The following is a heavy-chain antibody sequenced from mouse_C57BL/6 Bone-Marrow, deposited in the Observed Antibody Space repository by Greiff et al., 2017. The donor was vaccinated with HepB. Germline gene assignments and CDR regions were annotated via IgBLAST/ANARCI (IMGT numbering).Heavy chain of an antibody. Sequence: QQSCKASGYTFPSYWMHWVKQRPGRGLEWIGRIDPNSGGTKYNEKFKSKATLTVDKPSSTAYMQLSSLTSEDSAVYYCARRDDGYSLFDYWGQGTTLTVSS. CDR1: GYTFPSYW. V-gene: IGHV1-72*01. J-gene: IGHJ2*01. CDR3: ARRDDGYSLFDY. D-gene: IGHD2-3*01. CDR2: IDPNSGGT.